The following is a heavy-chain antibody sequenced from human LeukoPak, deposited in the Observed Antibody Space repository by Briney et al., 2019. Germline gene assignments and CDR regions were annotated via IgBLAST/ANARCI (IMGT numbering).Heavy chain of an antibody. CDR1: GFTFSNYA. Sequence: GGSLRLSCAASGFTFSNYAMSWVRQAPGKGLEWVSTIYFSGGDTYSADSVKGRFTISRDNAKNTLYLQMNSLRAEDTAIYYCAKDQRQATVPRRFDYWGQGTLVTLSS. CDR3: AKDQRQATVPRRFDY. J-gene: IGHJ4*02. V-gene: IGHV3-23*01. D-gene: IGHD4-11*01. CDR2: IYFSGGDT.